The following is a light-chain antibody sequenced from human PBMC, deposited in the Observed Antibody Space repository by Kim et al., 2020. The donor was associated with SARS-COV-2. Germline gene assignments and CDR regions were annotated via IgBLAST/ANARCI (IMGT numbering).Light chain of an antibody. CDR1: QSVSSY. CDR2: DAS. V-gene: IGKV3-11*01. CDR3: QQRSNWPPLT. Sequence: PPGERATLSCRASQSVSSYLAWYQQKPGQAPRLLIYDASNRATGIPARFSGSGSGTDFTLTISSLEPEDFAVYYCQQRSNWPPLTFGGGTKVDIK. J-gene: IGKJ4*01.